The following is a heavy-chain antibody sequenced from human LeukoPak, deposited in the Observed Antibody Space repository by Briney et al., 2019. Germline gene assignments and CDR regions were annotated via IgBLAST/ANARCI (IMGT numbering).Heavy chain of an antibody. CDR3: ARLRGYAMLSYYMDV. CDR1: GYSFTSYW. Sequence: GESLKISCKGSGYSFTSYWIGWVRQMPGKGLEWMGIIYPGDSDTRYSPSFQGQVAISADKSISTAYLQWSSLKASDTAMYYCARLRGYAMLSYYMDVWGKGTTVTVSS. CDR2: IYPGDSDT. D-gene: IGHD3-10*02. J-gene: IGHJ6*03. V-gene: IGHV5-51*01.